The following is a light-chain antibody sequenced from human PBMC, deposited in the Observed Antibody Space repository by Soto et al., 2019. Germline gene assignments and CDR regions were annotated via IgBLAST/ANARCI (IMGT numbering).Light chain of an antibody. Sequence: QSALTQPRSVSGSPGQSVTISCTGTSSDVGGYNYVSWYQQPPGKAPNLIIYAVSNRPSGVSVRFSGSKSGNTASLTISGLQAEDEADYYCGSYTSSGTPVVFGGGTKLTVL. V-gene: IGLV2-14*01. CDR1: SSDVGGYNY. CDR3: GSYTSSGTPVV. J-gene: IGLJ2*01. CDR2: AVS.